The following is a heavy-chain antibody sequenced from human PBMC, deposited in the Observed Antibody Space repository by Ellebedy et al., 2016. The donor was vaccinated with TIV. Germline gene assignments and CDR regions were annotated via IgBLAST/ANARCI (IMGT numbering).Heavy chain of an antibody. Sequence: GESLKISCAASGFSFSSYWMSWVRQAPGKGLEWVASIRQDGNEKDYVDSVKGRFTISRDNGKNSLDLQMNSLRAEDTALYYCAMEGAYGDYSQVSFPFDPWGQGTRVAVSS. CDR2: IRQDGNEK. D-gene: IGHD4-17*01. CDR1: GFSFSSYW. CDR3: AMEGAYGDYSQVSFPFDP. J-gene: IGHJ5*02. V-gene: IGHV3-7*04.